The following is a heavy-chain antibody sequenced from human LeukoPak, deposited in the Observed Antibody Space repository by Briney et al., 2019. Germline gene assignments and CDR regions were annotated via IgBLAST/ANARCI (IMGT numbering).Heavy chain of an antibody. CDR2: IYSSGST. Sequence: SQTLSLTCTVSGGSISSGNYYWSWIRQPAGKGLEWIGRIYSSGSTNYNPSLKSRVTISVDTSKNQLSLKLSSVTAADTAVYYCARGGSYYERSGYYEFLDYWGQGTLATVSS. V-gene: IGHV4-61*02. J-gene: IGHJ4*02. CDR3: ARGGSYYERSGYYEFLDY. CDR1: GGSISSGNYY. D-gene: IGHD3-22*01.